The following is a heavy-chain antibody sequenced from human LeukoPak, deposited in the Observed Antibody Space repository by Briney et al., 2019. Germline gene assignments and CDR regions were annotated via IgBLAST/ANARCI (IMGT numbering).Heavy chain of an antibody. Sequence: SETLSLTCTVSGGSISSYYWSWIRQPPGKGLEWIGYIYYSGSTNYNPSLKSRVTISVDTSKNRFSLKLSSVTAADTAVYYCARSREDYGDYVAATNWFDPWGQGTLVTVSS. D-gene: IGHD4-17*01. CDR1: GGSISSYY. V-gene: IGHV4-59*01. CDR3: ARSREDYGDYVAATNWFDP. J-gene: IGHJ5*02. CDR2: IYYSGST.